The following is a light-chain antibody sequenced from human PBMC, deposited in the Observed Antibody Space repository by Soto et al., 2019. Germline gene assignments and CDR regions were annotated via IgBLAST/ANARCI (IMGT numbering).Light chain of an antibody. CDR2: DAS. CDR3: QQRSNWPPIT. CDR1: QSVRSY. Sequence: EVVMTQSPGTLSMSPGERATLSCRASQSVRSYLAWYQQKPGQAPRLLIYDASNRATGIPARFSGSGSGTDFTLTISSLEPEDFAIYYCQQRSNWPPITFGQGTRLGL. J-gene: IGKJ5*01. V-gene: IGKV3-11*01.